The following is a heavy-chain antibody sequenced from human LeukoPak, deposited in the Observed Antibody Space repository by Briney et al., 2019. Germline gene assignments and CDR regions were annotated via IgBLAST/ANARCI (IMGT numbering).Heavy chain of an antibody. V-gene: IGHV4-61*05. CDR3: ARLRFLEWLLDYNWFDP. J-gene: IGHJ5*02. D-gene: IGHD3-3*01. CDR1: GGSISSSSYY. Sequence: SETLSLTCTVSGGSISSSSYYWGWIRQPPGKGLEWIGYIYYSGSTNYNPSLKSRVTISVDTSKNQFSLKLSSVTAADTAVYYCARLRFLEWLLDYNWFDPWGQGTLVTVSS. CDR2: IYYSGST.